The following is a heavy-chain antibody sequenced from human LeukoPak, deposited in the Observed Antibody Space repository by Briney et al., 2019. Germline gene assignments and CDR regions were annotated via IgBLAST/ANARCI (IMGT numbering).Heavy chain of an antibody. CDR3: ARDDRLTGIVVVPAPTSLDY. J-gene: IGHJ4*02. V-gene: IGHV1-46*03. D-gene: IGHD2-2*01. Sequence: ASVKVSCKASGYTFTSYYMHWVRQAPGQGLEWMGIINPSGGSTSYAQKFQGRVTMTRDTSTSTVYMELSSLRSEDTAVYYCARDDRLTGIVVVPAPTSLDYWGQGTLVTVSS. CDR1: GYTFTSYY. CDR2: INPSGGST.